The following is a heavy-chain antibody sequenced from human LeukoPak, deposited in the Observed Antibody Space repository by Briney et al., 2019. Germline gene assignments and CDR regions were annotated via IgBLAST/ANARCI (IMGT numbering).Heavy chain of an antibody. V-gene: IGHV1-8*01. CDR3: ARGRDYCSSWLNWFDP. CDR2: MNPNSGNT. Sequence: GASVKVSCKASGYTFTSYDINWVRQATGQGLEWMGWMNPNSGNTGYAQKFQGRVTMTRNTSISTAYMELSSLGSEDTAVYYCARGRDYCSSWLNWFDPWGQGTLVTVSS. D-gene: IGHD6-13*01. CDR1: GYTFTSYD. J-gene: IGHJ5*02.